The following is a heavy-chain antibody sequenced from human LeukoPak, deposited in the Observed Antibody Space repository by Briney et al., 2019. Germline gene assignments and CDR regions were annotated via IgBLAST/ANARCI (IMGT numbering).Heavy chain of an antibody. CDR1: GFSLSTSGVG. V-gene: IGHV2-5*01. CDR2: IYWNDDK. D-gene: IGHD3-3*01. J-gene: IGHJ4*02. CDR3: AHSHPQGGYDFWSGYYSYFDY. Sequence: SGPTLVNPTQTLTLTCTFSGFSLSTSGVGVGWIRQPPGKALEWLALIYWNDDKRYSPSLKSRLTITKDTSKNQVVLTMTNMDPVDTATYYCAHSHPQGGYDFWSGYYSYFDYWGQGTLVTVSS.